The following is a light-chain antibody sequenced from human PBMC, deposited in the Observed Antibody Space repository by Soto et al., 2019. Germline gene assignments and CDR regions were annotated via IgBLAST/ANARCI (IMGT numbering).Light chain of an antibody. CDR1: QDIRKY. CDR2: DAS. J-gene: IGKJ5*01. V-gene: IGKV1-33*01. Sequence: IQMTQSPSSLSASVGDRVTITCQATQDIRKYLNWYQQKPGKAPKLLIYDASSLETGVPSRFSGIGSGTEFTLTISSLTPDDFATYYCQQYNTHSTFGQGTRLEI. CDR3: QQYNTHST.